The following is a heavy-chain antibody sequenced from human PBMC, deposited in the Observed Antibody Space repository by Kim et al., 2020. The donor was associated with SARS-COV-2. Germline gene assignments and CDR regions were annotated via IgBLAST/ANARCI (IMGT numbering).Heavy chain of an antibody. V-gene: IGHV3-30*18. CDR1: GFTFSSYG. Sequence: GGSLRLSCAASGFTFSSYGMHWVRQAPGKGLEWVAVISYDGSNKYYADSVKGRFTISRDNSKNTLYLQMNSLRAEDTAVYYCAKDSARFWTVPPPPWFDPWGQGTLVTVSS. J-gene: IGHJ5*02. D-gene: IGHD1-1*01. CDR3: AKDSARFWTVPPPPWFDP. CDR2: ISYDGSNK.